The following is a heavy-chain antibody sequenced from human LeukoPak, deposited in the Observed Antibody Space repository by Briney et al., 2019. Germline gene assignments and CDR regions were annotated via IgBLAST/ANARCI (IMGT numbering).Heavy chain of an antibody. CDR3: ARGPVYCSSTSCYPESWFDP. Sequence: GASVRVSCKASGGTLSSYAISWVRQAPGQGLEWMGGIIPIFGTANYAQKFQGRVTITTDESTSTAYMELSSLRSEDTAVYYCARGPVYCSSTSCYPESWFDPWGQGTLVTVSS. V-gene: IGHV1-69*05. CDR2: IIPIFGTA. D-gene: IGHD2-2*01. J-gene: IGHJ5*02. CDR1: GGTLSSYA.